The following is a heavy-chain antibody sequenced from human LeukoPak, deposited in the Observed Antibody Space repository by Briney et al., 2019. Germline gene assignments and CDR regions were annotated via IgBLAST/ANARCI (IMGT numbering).Heavy chain of an antibody. CDR3: AGQKDPRPIDF. Sequence: ASVKVSCRASGYTFIAYYMHWVRQAPGQGLEWMGWINPSSGGTNYAQKFQGRVTMTRDTSINTAYMELNELRSDDTAVYYCAGQKDPRPIDFWGQGTLVTVSS. J-gene: IGHJ4*02. CDR2: INPSSGGT. CDR1: GYTFIAYY. V-gene: IGHV1-2*02.